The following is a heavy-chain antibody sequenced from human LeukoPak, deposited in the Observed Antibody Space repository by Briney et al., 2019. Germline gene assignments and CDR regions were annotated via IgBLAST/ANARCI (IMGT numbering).Heavy chain of an antibody. CDR3: SRSGLTGMREYERADYYYYGMDL. D-gene: IGHD2/OR15-2a*01. Sequence: SETLSLTCAVYGGSFSGYYWSWIRQPPGKGLEWIGEINHSGSTNYNPSLKSRVTISVDTSKNQLSLKLTSVTAADTALYYCSRSGLTGMREYERADYYYYGMDLWGQGTAVTVFS. CDR2: INHSGST. V-gene: IGHV4-34*01. CDR1: GGSFSGYY. J-gene: IGHJ6*02.